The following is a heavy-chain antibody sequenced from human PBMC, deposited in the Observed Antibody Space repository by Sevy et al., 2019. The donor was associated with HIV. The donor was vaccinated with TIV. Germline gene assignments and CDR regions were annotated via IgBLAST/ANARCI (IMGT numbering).Heavy chain of an antibody. CDR1: GFTFSSYA. Sequence: GGSLRLSCAASGFTFSSYAMSWVRQAPGKGLEWVSAISGSGGSTYYADSVKGRFTISRDNSKNTPYLLMNSLRAEDTAVCYCAKQASLKGRRLWELSLFYYWGQGTLVTVSS. CDR3: AKQASLKGRRLWELSLFYY. V-gene: IGHV3-23*01. D-gene: IGHD3-16*02. CDR2: ISGSGGST. J-gene: IGHJ4*02.